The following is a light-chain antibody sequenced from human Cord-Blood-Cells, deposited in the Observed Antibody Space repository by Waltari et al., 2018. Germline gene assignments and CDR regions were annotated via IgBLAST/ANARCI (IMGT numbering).Light chain of an antibody. Sequence: QSALTQPPSASGSPGQSVTISCTGTRSDGGGYNNVSWYQQHPGKAPKLMIYEVSNRPSGVPDRFSGSKSGNTASLTVSGLQAEDEADYYCSSYAGSNNYVFGTGTKVTVL. CDR1: RSDGGGYNN. CDR3: SSYAGSNNYV. V-gene: IGLV2-8*01. CDR2: EVS. J-gene: IGLJ1*01.